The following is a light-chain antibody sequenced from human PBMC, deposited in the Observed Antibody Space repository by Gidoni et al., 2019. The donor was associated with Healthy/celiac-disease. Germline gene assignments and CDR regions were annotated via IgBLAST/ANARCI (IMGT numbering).Light chain of an antibody. J-gene: IGKJ4*01. CDR2: DAS. CDR3: QQRSNWPPT. Sequence: EIALTQSPANLSLSPGERATLSCRASQSVSSYFAWYQQKPGQAPRLLIYDASNRATGIPARFSGSGAGTDFTLTISSLEPEDFAVYYCQQRSNWPPTFXGXTKVEIK. V-gene: IGKV3-11*01. CDR1: QSVSSY.